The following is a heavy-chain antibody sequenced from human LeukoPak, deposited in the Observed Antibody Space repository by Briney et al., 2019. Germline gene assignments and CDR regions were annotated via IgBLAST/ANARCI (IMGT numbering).Heavy chain of an antibody. CDR3: ARGFRNGPFDC. CDR2: INRNGGST. D-gene: IGHD2-8*01. V-gene: IGHV3-20*04. CDR1: GFTFDDHG. Sequence: PGGSLRLSCEASGFTFDDHGMSWVRQPPGKGLEWVSGINRNGGSTDYADSVKGRFTISRDSAKNSHFLQMNSLRVEDTALYYCARGFRNGPFDCWGQGTLVTVSS. J-gene: IGHJ4*02.